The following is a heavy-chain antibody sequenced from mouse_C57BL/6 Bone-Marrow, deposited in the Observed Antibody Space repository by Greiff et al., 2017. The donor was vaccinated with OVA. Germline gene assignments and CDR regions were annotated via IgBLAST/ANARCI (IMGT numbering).Heavy chain of an antibody. CDR1: GYAFTNYL. D-gene: IGHD2-3*01. J-gene: IGHJ2*01. CDR2: INPGSGGT. V-gene: IGHV1-54*01. Sequence: VQLQQSGAELVRPGTSVKVSCKASGYAFTNYLIEWVKQRPGQGLEWIGVINPGSGGTNYNEKFKGKATLTADKSSSTAYMQLSSLTSEDSAVYFCARIYDGYVRHYFDYGGQGTTLTVSS. CDR3: ARIYDGYVRHYFDY.